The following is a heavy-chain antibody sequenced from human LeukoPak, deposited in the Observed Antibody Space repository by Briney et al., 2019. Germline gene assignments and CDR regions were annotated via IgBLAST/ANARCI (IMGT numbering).Heavy chain of an antibody. CDR3: ARSARQCNNGVCFTDYYIDL. CDR1: GYTFSDSD. Sequence: ASVKVSCKASGYTFSDSDINFVRQAPGQGLEWMGRINPNSGASNYPQKFQGRVTMTRDASTSTAYMEMNSLTSDDTAVYYCARSARQCNNGVCFTDYYIDLWGKGTTVTVSS. J-gene: IGHJ6*03. CDR2: INPNSGAS. V-gene: IGHV1-2*06. D-gene: IGHD2-8*01.